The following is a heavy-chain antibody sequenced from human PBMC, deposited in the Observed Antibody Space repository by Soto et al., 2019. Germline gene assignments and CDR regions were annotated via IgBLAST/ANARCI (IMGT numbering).Heavy chain of an antibody. D-gene: IGHD2-21*01. J-gene: IGHJ4*02. Sequence: QVHLVESGGGVVQPGMSLRLSCGASGFIFSTYGMHWVRQAPGKGLEWVAVIWSDGSKKYYTDSVEGRFTISRDNSKNTMYVQMNRLTAEDTALYYCAGQYCDGSTCNAIYWGQGTLVTVSS. CDR1: GFIFSTYG. V-gene: IGHV3-33*01. CDR3: AGQYCDGSTCNAIY. CDR2: IWSDGSKK.